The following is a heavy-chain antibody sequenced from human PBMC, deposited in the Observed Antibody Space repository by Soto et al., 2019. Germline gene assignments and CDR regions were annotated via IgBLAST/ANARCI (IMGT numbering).Heavy chain of an antibody. CDR3: AKDMDPILVVPAAMGPAFDY. Sequence: GGSLRLSCAASGFTFSSYAMSWVRQAPGKGLEWVSAISGSGGSTYYADSVKGRFTISRDNSKNTLYLQMNSLRAEDTAVYYCAKDMDPILVVPAAMGPAFDYWGQGTLVTVSS. J-gene: IGHJ4*02. CDR1: GFTFSSYA. D-gene: IGHD2-2*01. CDR2: ISGSGGST. V-gene: IGHV3-23*01.